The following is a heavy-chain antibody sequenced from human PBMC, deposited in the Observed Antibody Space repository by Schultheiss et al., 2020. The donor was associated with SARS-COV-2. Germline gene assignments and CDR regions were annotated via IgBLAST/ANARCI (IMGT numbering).Heavy chain of an antibody. J-gene: IGHJ4*02. CDR2: IYYSGST. CDR1: GGSISSSSYY. D-gene: IGHD6-19*01. V-gene: IGHV4-39*07. CDR3: AREGSIAVAGKVDY. Sequence: SETLSLTCTVSGGSISSSSYYWGWIRQPPGKGLEWIGYIYYSGSTYYNPSLKSRVTISVDTSKNQFSLKLSSVTAADTAVYYCAREGSIAVAGKVDYWGQGTLVTVSS.